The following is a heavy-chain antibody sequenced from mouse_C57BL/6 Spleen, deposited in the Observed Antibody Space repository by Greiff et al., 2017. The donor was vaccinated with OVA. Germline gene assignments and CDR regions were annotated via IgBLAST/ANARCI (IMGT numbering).Heavy chain of an antibody. J-gene: IGHJ4*01. CDR3: ARGGITTEYYYAMDY. CDR1: GYTFTSYG. V-gene: IGHV1-81*01. CDR2: IYPRSGIT. Sequence: VMLVESGAELARPGASVKLSCKASGYTFTSYGISWVKQRTGQGLEWIGEIYPRSGITYYNEKFKGKATLTEDNSSSTAYMELRSLTSEDSAVYFCARGGITTEYYYAMDYWGQGTSVTVSS. D-gene: IGHD2-4*01.